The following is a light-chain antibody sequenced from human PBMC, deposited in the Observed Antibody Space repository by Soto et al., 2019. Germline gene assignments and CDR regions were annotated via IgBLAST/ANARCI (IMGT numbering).Light chain of an antibody. CDR1: QDINSY. J-gene: IGKJ4*01. CDR2: AAS. CDR3: QHYYIYTLT. V-gene: IGKV1D-16*01. Sequence: DVQMTQSPSSLSASVGDRVTITCRASQDINSYLAWYQQKPGNAPKSLIYAASSLQTVIRSRFSGSESGTDVTLTITNLQPEDSVTYDWQHYYIYTLTFGGGTKVEIK.